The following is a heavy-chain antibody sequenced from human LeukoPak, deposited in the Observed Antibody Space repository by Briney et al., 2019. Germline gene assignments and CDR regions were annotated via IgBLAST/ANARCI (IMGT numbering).Heavy chain of an antibody. CDR1: GGSISIYY. Sequence: SETLSLTCTVSGGSISIYYWSWIRQPPGKGLEWIGVICDRGNTDYNPSLKSRVTISVDTSKSQFSLKLTSLTAADTAVYYCATGRDPYKTGHWGQGTLVTVSS. CDR2: ICDRGNT. J-gene: IGHJ4*02. CDR3: ATGRDPYKTGH. D-gene: IGHD5-24*01. V-gene: IGHV4-59*03.